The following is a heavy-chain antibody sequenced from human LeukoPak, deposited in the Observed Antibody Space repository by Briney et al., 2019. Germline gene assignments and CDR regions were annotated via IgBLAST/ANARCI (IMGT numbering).Heavy chain of an antibody. V-gene: IGHV3-33*01. J-gene: IGHJ4*02. CDR3: AREGPRGDSQFDY. CDR1: GFTFSNYG. CDR2: IWYDGSNK. Sequence: GGSLRLSCAASGFTFSNYGMHWVRQAPGKGLEWVALIWYDGSNKYYTDSVKGRLTISRDNSKDTLFLQMNSLRVEDTAVYYCAREGPRGDSQFDYWGQGTLVAVSS. D-gene: IGHD2-21*01.